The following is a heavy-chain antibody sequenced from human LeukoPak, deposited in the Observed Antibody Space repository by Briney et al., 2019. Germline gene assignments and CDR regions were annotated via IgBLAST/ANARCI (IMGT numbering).Heavy chain of an antibody. D-gene: IGHD2-15*01. J-gene: IGHJ3*02. V-gene: IGHV4-39*07. CDR3: TIEYDAFDI. CDR2: INHSGST. Sequence: SETLSLTCTVSGGSISSSSYYWGWIRQPPGKGLEWIGEINHSGSTNYNPSLKSRVTISVDTSKNQFSLKLSSVTAADTAVYYCTIEYDAFDIWGQGTMVTVSS. CDR1: GGSISSSSYY.